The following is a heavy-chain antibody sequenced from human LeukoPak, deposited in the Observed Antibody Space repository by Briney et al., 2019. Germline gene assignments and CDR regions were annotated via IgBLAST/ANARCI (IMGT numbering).Heavy chain of an antibody. Sequence: ASVKVSCKASGYTFTSYGISWVRQAPGQGLEWMGWISAYNGNTNYAQKLQGRVTMTTDTSTSTAYMELSSLRSEDTAVYYCAVFSGQRTSTGLSVAGRAYYYYYYMDVWGKGTTVTVSS. V-gene: IGHV1-18*01. D-gene: IGHD6-19*01. CDR3: AVFSGQRTSTGLSVAGRAYYYYYYMDV. J-gene: IGHJ6*03. CDR2: ISAYNGNT. CDR1: GYTFTSYG.